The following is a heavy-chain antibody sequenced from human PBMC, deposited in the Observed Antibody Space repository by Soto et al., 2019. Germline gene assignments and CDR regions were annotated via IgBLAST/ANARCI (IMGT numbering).Heavy chain of an antibody. J-gene: IGHJ6*02. V-gene: IGHV1-2*02. CDR2: INPNSGDT. CDR3: ARDSVGYCSSTSCHTERTYYYYGMDI. Sequence: ASVKVSCKASGYTFTGYYMHWVRQAPGQGLEWMGWINPNSGDTNYAQKFQGRVTMTRDTSISTAYMELSRLRSDDTAVYYCARDSVGYCSSTSCHTERTYYYYGMDIWGQGTTVTVSS. D-gene: IGHD2-2*02. CDR1: GYTFTGYY.